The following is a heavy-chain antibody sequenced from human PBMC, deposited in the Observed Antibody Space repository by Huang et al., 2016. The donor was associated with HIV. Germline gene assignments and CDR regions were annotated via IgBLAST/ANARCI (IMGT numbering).Heavy chain of an antibody. CDR3: AKDQSLDV. J-gene: IGHJ6*02. CDR2: IRGSGGST. V-gene: IGHV3-23*01. Sequence: EVQLLESGGGLTQPGGSLRLSCAASGFAFSSYAMSWVRQAPGKGLEWVSVIRGSGGSTNYADAVKGRFTISRDNSKNTLHLQMNSLRVEDTAIYYCAKDQSLDVWGQGTTVTVSS. CDR1: GFAFSSYA.